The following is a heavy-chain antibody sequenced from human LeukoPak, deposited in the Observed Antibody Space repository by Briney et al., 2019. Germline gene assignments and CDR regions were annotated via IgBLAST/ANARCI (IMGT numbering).Heavy chain of an antibody. J-gene: IGHJ4*02. CDR1: GFIFSNYG. CDR3: ARHRSSWYLDY. D-gene: IGHD6-13*01. CDR2: IWYDGSKR. Sequence: GGSLRLSCAASGFIFSNYGMHWVRQAPGKGLEWVALIWYDGSKRDSADSVKGRFIISRDNSKNTLYLQMNSLRAEDTAVYYCARHRSSWYLDYWGQGTLVTVSS. V-gene: IGHV3-33*01.